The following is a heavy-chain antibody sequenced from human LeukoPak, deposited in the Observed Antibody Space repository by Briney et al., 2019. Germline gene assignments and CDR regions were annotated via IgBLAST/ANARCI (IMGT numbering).Heavy chain of an antibody. Sequence: GASVKVSCKASGGIFSSYAISWVRQAPGQGLEWMGGIIPIFGTANYAQKFQGRVTITADESTSTVYMELSSLRSEDTAVYYCARDLHDYGGNGPFDIWGQGTMVTVSS. J-gene: IGHJ3*02. CDR2: IIPIFGTA. CDR1: GGIFSSYA. CDR3: ARDLHDYGGNGPFDI. V-gene: IGHV1-69*01. D-gene: IGHD4-23*01.